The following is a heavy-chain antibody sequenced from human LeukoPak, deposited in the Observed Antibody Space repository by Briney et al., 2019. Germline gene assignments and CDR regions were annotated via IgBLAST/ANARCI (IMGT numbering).Heavy chain of an antibody. D-gene: IGHD6-13*01. CDR2: IWYDGSNK. J-gene: IGHJ4*02. CDR3: AKGAAAAGTTRDY. V-gene: IGHV3-33*06. Sequence: GRSLRHSCAASGFTFSIDGMHWVRQAPGKGLEWVAVIWYDGSNKYYADSVKGLFTITRYNSKNTLYLQMNSLRAEDTAVYYCAKGAAAAGTTRDYWGQGTLVTVSS. CDR1: GFTFSIDG.